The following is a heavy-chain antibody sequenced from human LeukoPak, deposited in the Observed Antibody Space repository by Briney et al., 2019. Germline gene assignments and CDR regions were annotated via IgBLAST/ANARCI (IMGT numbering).Heavy chain of an antibody. CDR3: AKVGSSWRYYFDY. D-gene: IGHD6-13*01. CDR1: GGSISSGDYY. CDR2: IYYSGST. V-gene: IGHV4-30-4*01. Sequence: SETLSLTCTVSGGSISSGDYYWSWIRQPPGKGLEWIGYIYYSGSTYYNPSLKSRVTISVDTSKNQFSLKLSSVTAADTAVYYCAKVGSSWRYYFDYWGQGTLVTVSS. J-gene: IGHJ4*02.